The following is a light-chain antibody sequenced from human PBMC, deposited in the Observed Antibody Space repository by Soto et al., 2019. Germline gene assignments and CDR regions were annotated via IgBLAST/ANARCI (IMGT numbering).Light chain of an antibody. J-gene: IGLJ1*01. V-gene: IGLV1-40*01. CDR2: GNS. CDR3: QSYASSLSGFYV. Sequence: QSVLTQPPSVSGAPGQRVTISCTGSSSNIGAGYDVHWYQQLPGTAPKLLIYGNSNRPSGVPDRFSGSKSGTSASLAITGLQAEDEAEYYCQSYASSLSGFYVFGTGTKLTGL. CDR1: SSNIGAGYD.